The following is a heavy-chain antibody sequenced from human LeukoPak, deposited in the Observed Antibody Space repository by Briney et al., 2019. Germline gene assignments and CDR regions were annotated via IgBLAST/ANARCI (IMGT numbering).Heavy chain of an antibody. J-gene: IGHJ6*03. V-gene: IGHV4-4*09. CDR1: GGSVSSYY. CDR3: ARSHYYYMDV. Sequence: PSETLSLTCTVSGGSVSSYYWSWIRQPPGKGLEWIGYINTSGSTNYNPSLKSRVTISVDTSKNQFSLKLSSVTAADTAVYYCARSHYYYMDVWGKGTTVTVSS. CDR2: INTSGST.